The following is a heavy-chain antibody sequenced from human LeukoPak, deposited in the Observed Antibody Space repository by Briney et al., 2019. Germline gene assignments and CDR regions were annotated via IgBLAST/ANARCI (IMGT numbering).Heavy chain of an antibody. Sequence: GGSLRLSCAASGFTFSSYALSWVRQARGKGLEWVSAISGSGRSTYYAESVKGRFTTSRANSKNTLSLQMHSLRAEDTAVYYCATQGRHDYSNYIVWGQGTLVTVSS. CDR1: GFTFSSYA. V-gene: IGHV3-23*01. D-gene: IGHD4-11*01. J-gene: IGHJ4*02. CDR3: ATQGRHDYSNYIV. CDR2: ISGSGRST.